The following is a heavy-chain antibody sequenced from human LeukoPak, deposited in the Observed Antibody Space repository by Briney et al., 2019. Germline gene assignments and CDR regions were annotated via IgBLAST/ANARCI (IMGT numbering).Heavy chain of an antibody. V-gene: IGHV3-48*02. J-gene: IGHJ1*01. CDR3: GRDVGYCGGECYRALQH. D-gene: IGHD2-21*01. CDR1: EFTFRTYS. CDR2: ISSSSRSI. Sequence: PGGSLRLSCAASEFTFRTYSLNWVRQAPGKGVEWVSYISSSSRSIYYADSVKGRFTISTDNAKNSLYMHMNSLRDEDTAVCYCGRDVGYCGGECYRALQHWGQGTLVTVSS.